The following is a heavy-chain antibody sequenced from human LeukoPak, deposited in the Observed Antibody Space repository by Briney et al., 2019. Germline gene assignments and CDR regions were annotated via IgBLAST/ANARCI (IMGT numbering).Heavy chain of an antibody. CDR2: ISGSGCNT. Sequence: GGSLRLSCAASGITFSGSGMSWVRQAPGKGLEWVSTISGSGCNTHYADSVKGRFTISRDNYKDTLYMQMNSLRAEDTAVYYCVPRKEWSCYMDVWGKGTRVTVSS. CDR3: VPRKEWSCYMDV. V-gene: IGHV3-23*01. CDR1: GITFSGSG. D-gene: IGHD3-3*01. J-gene: IGHJ6*03.